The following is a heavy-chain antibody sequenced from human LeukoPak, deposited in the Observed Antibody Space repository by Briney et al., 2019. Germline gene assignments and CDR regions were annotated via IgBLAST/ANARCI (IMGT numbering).Heavy chain of an antibody. Sequence: PGGPLRLSCAASGFTFSSYSMNWVRQAPGKGLEWVSYISSSSTIYYANSVKGRFTMSRDNAKNSLYLQMNSLRDEDTAVYYCARDQYGAYAIDYWGQGTLVTVSS. CDR1: GFTFSSYS. CDR3: ARDQYGAYAIDY. CDR2: ISSSSTI. D-gene: IGHD4-17*01. V-gene: IGHV3-48*02. J-gene: IGHJ4*02.